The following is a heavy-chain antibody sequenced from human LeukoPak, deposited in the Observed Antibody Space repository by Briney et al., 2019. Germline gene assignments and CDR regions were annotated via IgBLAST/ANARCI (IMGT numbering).Heavy chain of an antibody. CDR3: ARGRLARSPYFDY. Sequence: SETLSLTCTVYGGSFSGYYWSWIRQPPGKGLEWIGEINHSGSTNYNPSLKSRVTISVDTSKNQFSLKLSSVTAADTAVYYCARGRLARSPYFDYWGQGTLVTVSS. V-gene: IGHV4-34*01. CDR1: GGSFSGYY. CDR2: INHSGST. J-gene: IGHJ4*02. D-gene: IGHD6-19*01.